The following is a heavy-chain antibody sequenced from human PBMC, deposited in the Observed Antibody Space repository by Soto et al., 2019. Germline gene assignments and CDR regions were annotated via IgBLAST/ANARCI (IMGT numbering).Heavy chain of an antibody. CDR2: IYYGGST. D-gene: IGHD2-2*01. V-gene: IGHV4-61*08. CDR1: GGSISSGDYY. J-gene: IGHJ3*02. Sequence: SETLSLTCTVSGGSISSGDYYWSWIRQPPGKGLEWVGYIYYGGSTSYNPSLKSRITISLETSKSQISLRLSSVTAADTAVYYCASYQQSYAFDIWGQGKMVTVSS. CDR3: ASYQQSYAFDI.